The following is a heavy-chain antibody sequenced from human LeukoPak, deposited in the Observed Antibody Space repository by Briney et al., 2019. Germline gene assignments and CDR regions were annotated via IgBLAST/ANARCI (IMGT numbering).Heavy chain of an antibody. D-gene: IGHD6-19*01. CDR1: GFTFSSYA. J-gene: IGHJ4*02. Sequence: GGSLRLSCAASGFTFSSYAMSWVRQAPGEGLEWVSAISGSGGSTYYADSVKGRFTISRDNSKNTLYLQMNSLRAEDTAVYYCAKGLGYSSGWYNIDYWGQGTLVTVSS. V-gene: IGHV3-23*01. CDR2: ISGSGGST. CDR3: AKGLGYSSGWYNIDY.